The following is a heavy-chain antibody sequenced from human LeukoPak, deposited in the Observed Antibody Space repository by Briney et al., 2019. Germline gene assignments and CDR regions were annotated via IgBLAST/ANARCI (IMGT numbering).Heavy chain of an antibody. V-gene: IGHV4-4*02. CDR3: ARLSLKVLEWSPTKGKETHYFDY. CDR1: GGSISSSNW. D-gene: IGHD3-3*01. CDR2: IYHTGRT. J-gene: IGHJ4*02. Sequence: SGTLSLTCAVSGGSISSSNWWSWVRQPPGKGLEWIGEIYHTGRTNYNPSLKSRVTILEDKSKNQFSLKLSSVTAADTAVYYCARLSLKVLEWSPTKGKETHYFDYWGQGNLVTVSS.